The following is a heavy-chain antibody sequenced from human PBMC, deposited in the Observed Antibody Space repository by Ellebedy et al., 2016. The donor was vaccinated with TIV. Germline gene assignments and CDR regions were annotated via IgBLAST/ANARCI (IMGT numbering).Heavy chain of an antibody. Sequence: PGGSLRLSCATSGITVSYNFMSWARQAPGKGLEWVSIIYSDGTTDHADSVKGRFTTSRDSSKDTVYLQMNSLRAEDTAVYYCARDLTIAWIFDLWGQGTMVTVSS. D-gene: IGHD3-9*01. CDR2: IYSDGTT. V-gene: IGHV3-66*01. CDR3: ARDLTIAWIFDL. J-gene: IGHJ3*01. CDR1: GITVSYNF.